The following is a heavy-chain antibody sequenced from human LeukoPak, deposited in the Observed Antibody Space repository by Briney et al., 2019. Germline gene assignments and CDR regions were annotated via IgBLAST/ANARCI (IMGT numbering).Heavy chain of an antibody. CDR1: GGSISSYY. J-gene: IGHJ2*01. CDR2: IYYSGST. Sequence: PSETLSLTCTVSGGSISSYYWSWIRQPPGKGLEWIGYIYYSGSTNYNPSLKSRVTISVDTSKNQFSLKLSSVTAADTAVYYCANRQDKWYFDLWGRGTLVTVSS. V-gene: IGHV4-59*01. CDR3: ANRQDKWYFDL.